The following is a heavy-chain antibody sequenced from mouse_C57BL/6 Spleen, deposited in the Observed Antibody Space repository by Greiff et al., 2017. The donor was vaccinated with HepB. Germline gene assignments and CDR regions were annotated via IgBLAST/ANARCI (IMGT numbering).Heavy chain of an antibody. CDR1: GYTFTSYW. CDR2: SHPSDSDT. Sequence: QVQLQQPGAELVKPGASVKVSCKASGYTFTSYWMHWVKQRPGQGLEWIGRSHPSDSDTNYNQKFKGKATLTVDKSSSTAYMQLSSLTSEDSAVYYCARAADDGAYAMDYGGQGTSVTVSS. V-gene: IGHV1-74*01. CDR3: ARAADDGAYAMDY. D-gene: IGHD2-3*01. J-gene: IGHJ4*01.